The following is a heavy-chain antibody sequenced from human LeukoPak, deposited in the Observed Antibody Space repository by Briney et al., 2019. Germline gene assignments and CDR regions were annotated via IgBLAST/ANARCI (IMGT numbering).Heavy chain of an antibody. V-gene: IGHV3-43*02. CDR2: ISGDGGST. D-gene: IGHD3-10*01. CDR1: GFTFDDYA. Sequence: GGSLRLSCAASGFTFDDYAMHWVRQAPGKGLEWVSVISGDGGSTYYADSVKGRFTISRDNSKNSLHLQMNSLRTEDTALYYCAKDSGYYGSGSYYNGGFDYWGQGTLVTVSS. CDR3: AKDSGYYGSGSYYNGGFDY. J-gene: IGHJ4*02.